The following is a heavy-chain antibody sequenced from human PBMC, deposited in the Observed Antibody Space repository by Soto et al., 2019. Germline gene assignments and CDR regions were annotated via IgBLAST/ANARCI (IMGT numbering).Heavy chain of an antibody. D-gene: IGHD3-10*01. CDR1: GGSISSYY. J-gene: IGHJ3*02. Sequence: SETLSLTCTVSGGSISSYYWSWIRQPAGKGLEWIGRIYTSGSTNYNPSLKSRVTMSVDTSKNQFSLNLSSVTAAADTAVFYCARDRITLANDAFDIWGQGTMVTVSS. V-gene: IGHV4-4*07. CDR2: IYTSGST. CDR3: ARDRITLANDAFDI.